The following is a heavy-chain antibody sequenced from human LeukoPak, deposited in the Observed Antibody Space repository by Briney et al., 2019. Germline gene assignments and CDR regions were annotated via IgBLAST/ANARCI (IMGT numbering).Heavy chain of an antibody. D-gene: IGHD2-15*01. J-gene: IGHJ6*04. Sequence: GGALILSCAASVFTVSNYAMDWVRQAPVKGLEWVAVISYDGNNKYTANARFTISRDNSKNTLYLQMNSLRAEDTAVYYCARDRDRDIIGDGMDVWGKGTTVTVSS. V-gene: IGHV3-30*04. CDR3: ARDRDRDIIGDGMDV. CDR2: ISYDGNNK. CDR1: VFTVSNYA.